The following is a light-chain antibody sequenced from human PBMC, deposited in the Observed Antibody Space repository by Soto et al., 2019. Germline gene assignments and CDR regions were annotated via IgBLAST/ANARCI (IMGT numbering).Light chain of an antibody. Sequence: DIQMTQSRSTRSASVGDRVTLTCRASQSISSWLAWFQQKPGKAPKLLIYKASSLESGVPSRFSGSGSGTDFTLTISSLQPDDFATYYCQQYNIYPWTFGQGTKVDIK. CDR2: KAS. CDR3: QQYNIYPWT. V-gene: IGKV1-5*03. J-gene: IGKJ1*01. CDR1: QSISSW.